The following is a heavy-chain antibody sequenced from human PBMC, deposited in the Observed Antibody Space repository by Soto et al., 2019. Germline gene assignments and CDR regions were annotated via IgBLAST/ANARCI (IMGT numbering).Heavy chain of an antibody. V-gene: IGHV3-49*04. CDR1: VLTFGNYA. CDR2: IRNQTYSETT. Sequence: VQLVESGGGLVQPGRSLKLSCTASVLTFGNYAINWVRQAPGKGLEWVGLIRNQTYSETTQYAPSLKGRFTISRDDSNSIAYLQMSSLQVDDSAVYYCTSAESPGRSYFFDSWGQGVLVTVSS. J-gene: IGHJ4*02. CDR3: TSAESPGRSYFFDS.